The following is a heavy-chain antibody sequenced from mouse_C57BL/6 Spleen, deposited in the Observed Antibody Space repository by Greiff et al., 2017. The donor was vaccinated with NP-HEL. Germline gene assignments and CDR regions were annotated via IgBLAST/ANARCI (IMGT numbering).Heavy chain of an antibody. CDR2: IHPNSGST. J-gene: IGHJ2*01. CDR1: GYTFTSYW. V-gene: IGHV1-64*01. CDR3: ARKDGYLGY. D-gene: IGHD2-3*01. Sequence: QVQLQQPGAELVKPGASVKLSCKASGYTFTSYWMHWVKQRPGQGLEWIGMIHPNSGSTNYNEKFKSKATLTVDKSSSTAYMQLSSQTSEDSAVYYCARKDGYLGYWAKDTTLTVSS.